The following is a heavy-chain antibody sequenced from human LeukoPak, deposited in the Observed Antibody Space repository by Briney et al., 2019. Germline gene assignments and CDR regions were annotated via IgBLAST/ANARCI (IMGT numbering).Heavy chain of an antibody. D-gene: IGHD6-13*01. CDR3: ARTESSSWYFYGMDV. V-gene: IGHV4-34*01. CDR2: INHSGST. Sequence: SETLSLTCAVYGGSFSGYYWRWVRQPPGKGLEWIGEINHSGSTNYNPSLKSRVTISVDTSKNQFSLKLSSVTAADTAVYYCARTESSSWYFYGMDVWGQGTTVTVSS. CDR1: GGSFSGYY. J-gene: IGHJ6*02.